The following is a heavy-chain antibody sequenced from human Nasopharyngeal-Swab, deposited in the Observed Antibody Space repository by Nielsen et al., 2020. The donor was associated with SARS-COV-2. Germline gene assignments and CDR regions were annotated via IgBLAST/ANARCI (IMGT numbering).Heavy chain of an antibody. CDR3: ARVVGSYYGMDV. J-gene: IGHJ6*02. V-gene: IGHV3-30*04. D-gene: IGHD3-10*01. CDR1: GFTFSSYA. Sequence: GGSLRLSCAASGFTFSSYAMHWVRQAPGKGLEWVAVISYDGSNKYYADSVKGRFTISRDNSKNTLYLQMDSLRAEDTAVYYCARVVGSYYGMDVWGQGTTVTVSS. CDR2: ISYDGSNK.